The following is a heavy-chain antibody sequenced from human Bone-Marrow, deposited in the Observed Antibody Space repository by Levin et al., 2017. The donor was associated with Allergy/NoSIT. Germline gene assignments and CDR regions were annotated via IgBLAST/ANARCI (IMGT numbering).Heavy chain of an antibody. Sequence: GGSLRLSCKASGYTFSSYWIAWVRQMPGKGLEWMGVIYAGDSDTRNNTSFQGQVIISADKSITTAYLQWTSLKASDTAMYYCARSFGAASEFDFWGQGTQVTVSS. J-gene: IGHJ4*01. CDR2: IYAGDSDT. CDR1: GYTFSSYW. D-gene: IGHD3-16*01. CDR3: ARSFGAASEFDF. V-gene: IGHV5-51*01.